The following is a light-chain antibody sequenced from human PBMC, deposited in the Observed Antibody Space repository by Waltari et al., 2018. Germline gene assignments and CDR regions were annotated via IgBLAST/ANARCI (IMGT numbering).Light chain of an antibody. V-gene: IGLV3-21*02. CDR3: HVWDMTSDSWV. CDR2: DDA. J-gene: IGLJ3*02. CDR1: NIGRKS. Sequence: SYVLTQPRSVSVAPGQTARITCGGQNIGRKSVHWYQQKAGRAPVLVIYDDASRPCGVPEKVSGFISADTATLAISGVEPGDEADYYCHVWDMTSDSWVFGGGTHLAVL.